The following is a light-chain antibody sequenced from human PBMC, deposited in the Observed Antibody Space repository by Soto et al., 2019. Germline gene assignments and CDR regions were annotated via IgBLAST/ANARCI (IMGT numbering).Light chain of an antibody. Sequence: ETVMTQSQGTLSVSPGERVSLSCRASQSVGSDVAWYQERHGEALSLLVYGASTRASGIPARFNGSGSGIEFTLTLSGLQAEDAAVYYCQQYSKCPRTFGLGTTVEI. J-gene: IGKJ1*01. CDR3: QQYSKCPRT. CDR2: GAS. CDR1: QSVGSD. V-gene: IGKV3D-15*01.